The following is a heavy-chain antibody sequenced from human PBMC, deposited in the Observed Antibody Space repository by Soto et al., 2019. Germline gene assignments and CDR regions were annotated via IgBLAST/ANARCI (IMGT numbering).Heavy chain of an antibody. CDR3: ARALQLKGFYFHH. Sequence: QVQLQESGPGLVKPSETLSLTCTVSGGSVSSDSYYWNWIRQPPGKGLEWIGYIYHSGGTNYNPSLKSRVTISVDTSKNQFSLKLSSVTAADTAVYYCARALQLKGFYFHHWGQGTLVTVSS. CDR1: GGSVSSDSYY. J-gene: IGHJ1*01. V-gene: IGHV4-61*01. CDR2: IYHSGGT. D-gene: IGHD1-1*01.